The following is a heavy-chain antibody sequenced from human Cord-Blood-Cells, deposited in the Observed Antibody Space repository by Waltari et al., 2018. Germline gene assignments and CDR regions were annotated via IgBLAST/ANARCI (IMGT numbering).Heavy chain of an antibody. J-gene: IGHJ3*02. CDR3: ATDPAVGYSSSWGDAFDI. CDR2: VDPEDGET. CDR1: GYTFTDYY. Sequence: EVQLVQSGAEVKKPGATVKISCKVSGYTFTDYYMHWVQQAPGNGLEWMGLVDPEDGETIYAEKFQGRVTITADTSTDTAYMELSSLRSEDTAVYYCATDPAVGYSSSWGDAFDIWGQGTMVTVSS. V-gene: IGHV1-69-2*01. D-gene: IGHD6-6*01.